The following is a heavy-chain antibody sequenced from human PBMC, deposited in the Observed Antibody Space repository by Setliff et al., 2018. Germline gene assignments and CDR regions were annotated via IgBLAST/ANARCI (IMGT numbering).Heavy chain of an antibody. J-gene: IGHJ6*02. Sequence: PSETLSLTCTVSGDSISSSSYYWGWIRQPPGKGLEWIGEINHSGSTNYNPSLKSRVTISVDTSKNQFSLKLSSVTAADTAVYYCARVSQYSSGWYYYYYGMDVWGQGTTVTVSS. D-gene: IGHD6-19*01. CDR3: ARVSQYSSGWYYYYYGMDV. CDR2: INHSGST. CDR1: GDSISSSSYY. V-gene: IGHV4-39*07.